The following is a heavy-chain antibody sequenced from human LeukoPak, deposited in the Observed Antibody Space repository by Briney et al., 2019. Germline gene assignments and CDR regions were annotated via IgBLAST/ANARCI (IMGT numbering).Heavy chain of an antibody. V-gene: IGHV3-9*01. Sequence: GRSLRLSCAASGFTFDDYAMHWVRQAPGKGLEWVSGISWNSGSIGYADSVKGRFTISRDNAKNSLYLQMNSLRAEDTALYYCAKYVRRYSSGQVGFFDYWGQGTLVTVSS. CDR3: AKYVRRYSSGQVGFFDY. CDR2: ISWNSGSI. D-gene: IGHD6-19*01. CDR1: GFTFDDYA. J-gene: IGHJ4*02.